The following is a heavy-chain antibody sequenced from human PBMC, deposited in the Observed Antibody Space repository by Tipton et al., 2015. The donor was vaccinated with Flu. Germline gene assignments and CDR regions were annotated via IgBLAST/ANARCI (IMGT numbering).Heavy chain of an antibody. Sequence: TLSLTCTVSGGSISSGGYYWSWIRQPAGKGLEWIGRIFTSGSTNYNPSLKSRVTILLDTSKNQFSLKLRSVTAADTAMYYCARGLEAATGSWGQNWFDPWGPGTLVTVSS. CDR1: GGSISSGGYY. V-gene: IGHV4-61*02. CDR3: ARGLEAATGSWGQNWFDP. D-gene: IGHD6-13*01. J-gene: IGHJ5*02. CDR2: IFTSGST.